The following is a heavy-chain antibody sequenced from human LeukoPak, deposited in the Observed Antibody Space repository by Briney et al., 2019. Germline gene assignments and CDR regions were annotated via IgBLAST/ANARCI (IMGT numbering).Heavy chain of an antibody. J-gene: IGHJ4*02. CDR3: ARHGNDLSYSKDIVVVPAAPGPIDY. Sequence: SETLSLTCTVSGGSISSSSYYWGWIRQPPGKGLEWIGSIYYSGSTYYNPSLKSRVTISVDTSKNQFSLKLSSVTAADTAVYYCARHGNDLSYSKDIVVVPAAPGPIDYWGQGTLVTVSS. CDR1: GGSISSSSYY. D-gene: IGHD2-2*01. CDR2: IYYSGST. V-gene: IGHV4-39*01.